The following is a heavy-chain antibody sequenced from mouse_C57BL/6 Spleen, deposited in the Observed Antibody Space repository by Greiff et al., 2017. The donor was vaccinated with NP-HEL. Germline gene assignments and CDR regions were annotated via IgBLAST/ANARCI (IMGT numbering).Heavy chain of an antibody. CDR1: GFSLTSYG. J-gene: IGHJ3*01. Sequence: QVQLKQSGPGLVQPSQSLSITCTVSGFSLTSYGVHWVRQSPGKGLEWLGVIWSGGSTDYNAAFISRLSISKDNSKSQVFFKMNSLQADDTAIYYCARNPHYGSSSWFAYWGQGTLVTVSA. CDR3: ARNPHYGSSSWFAY. D-gene: IGHD1-1*01. CDR2: IWSGGST. V-gene: IGHV2-2*01.